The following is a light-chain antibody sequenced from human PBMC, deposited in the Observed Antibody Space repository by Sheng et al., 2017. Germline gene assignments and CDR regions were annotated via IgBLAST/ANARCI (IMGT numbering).Light chain of an antibody. CDR1: QSVLYSSNNKNY. V-gene: IGKV4-1*01. J-gene: IGKJ1*01. CDR2: WAS. Sequence: DIVMTQSPDSLAVSLGERATINCKSSQSVLYSSNNKNYLAWYQQKPGQPPKLLIYWASTRESGVPDRFSGSGSGTDFTLTISSLQTEDVAVYYCQQRGTGQTFGQGTKVEIK. CDR3: QQRGTGQT.